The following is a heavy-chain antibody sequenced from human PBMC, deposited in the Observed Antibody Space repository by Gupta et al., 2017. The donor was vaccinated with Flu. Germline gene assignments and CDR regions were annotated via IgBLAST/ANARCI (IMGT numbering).Heavy chain of an antibody. Sequence: GGIIPIFGTANYAQKFQGRVTITADESTSTAYMELSSLRSEDTAVYYCARSQYCSSTSCYLSKTRIAAAWFDPWGQGTLVTVSS. J-gene: IGHJ5*02. CDR2: IIPIFGTA. CDR3: ARSQYCSSTSCYLSKTRIAAAWFDP. V-gene: IGHV1-69*01. D-gene: IGHD2-2*01.